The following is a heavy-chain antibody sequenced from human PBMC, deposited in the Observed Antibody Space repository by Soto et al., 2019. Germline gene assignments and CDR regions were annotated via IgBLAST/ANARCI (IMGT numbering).Heavy chain of an antibody. V-gene: IGHV1-2*04. Sequence: ASVKVSCKASGYTNTGYYMHWVRQAPGQGLEWMGWINPNSGGTNYAQKFQGWVTMTRDTSISTAYMELSRLRSDDTAVYYCARAWYCSGGSCYLDHWGQGTLVTVSS. CDR1: GYTNTGYY. CDR3: ARAWYCSGGSCYLDH. D-gene: IGHD2-15*01. CDR2: INPNSGGT. J-gene: IGHJ4*02.